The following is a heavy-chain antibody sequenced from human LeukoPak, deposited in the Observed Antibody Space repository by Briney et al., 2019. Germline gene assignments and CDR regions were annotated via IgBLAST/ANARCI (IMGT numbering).Heavy chain of an antibody. CDR1: GYTFTGYY. Sequence: ASVKASCKASGYTFTGYYVHWVRQAPGQGLEWMGWINPNSGDTNYAQKLQGRVTMTRDTSITTAYMKLSRLISDDTAVYYCARVLTRRTGHFDYWGQGTLVTVSS. CDR3: ARVLTRRTGHFDY. J-gene: IGHJ4*02. V-gene: IGHV1-2*02. D-gene: IGHD1-1*01. CDR2: INPNSGDT.